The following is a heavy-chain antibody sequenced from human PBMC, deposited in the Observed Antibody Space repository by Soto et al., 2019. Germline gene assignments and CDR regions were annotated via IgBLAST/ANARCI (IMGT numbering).Heavy chain of an antibody. D-gene: IGHD4-17*01. Sequence: PGGSRRLSCAASGVTFSSYAMSWVRQAPGKGLEWVSAISGSGGSTYYADSVKGRFTISRDNSKNTLYLQMNSLRAEDTAVYYCAKEVGDPPIDNWFAPRGQGTLVTVSS. J-gene: IGHJ5*02. CDR2: ISGSGGST. V-gene: IGHV3-23*01. CDR1: GVTFSSYA. CDR3: AKEVGDPPIDNWFAP.